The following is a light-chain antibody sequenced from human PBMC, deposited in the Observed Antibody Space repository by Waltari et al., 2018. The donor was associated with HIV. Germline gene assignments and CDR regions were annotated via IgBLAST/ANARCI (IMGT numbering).Light chain of an antibody. J-gene: IGKJ2*01. CDR2: MTS. CDR1: QDLDNW. CDR3: QQYSTHYA. V-gene: IGKV1-5*03. Sequence: IQMTQSPPSLSASVGDTVILTCRARQDLDNWLAWYHQKPGRAPKLLISMTSGLEIGVPSRFSGSGSGTTFTLSITGLQPDDFGTYFCQQYSTHYAFGQGTRVE.